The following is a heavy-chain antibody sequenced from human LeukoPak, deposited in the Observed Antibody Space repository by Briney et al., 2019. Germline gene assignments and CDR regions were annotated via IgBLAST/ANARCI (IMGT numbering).Heavy chain of an antibody. Sequence: GASVTVSCKASGYSFSSHGISWVRQAPGQGLEWMGWISIYSGNTNYAQKFQGRVTMTTDTSTTTVYMEVRSLRFDDAAVYYCSRSVDYALDYWGQGTLVTVSS. V-gene: IGHV1-18*01. CDR3: SRSVDYALDY. D-gene: IGHD4-17*01. CDR2: ISIYSGNT. J-gene: IGHJ4*02. CDR1: GYSFSSHG.